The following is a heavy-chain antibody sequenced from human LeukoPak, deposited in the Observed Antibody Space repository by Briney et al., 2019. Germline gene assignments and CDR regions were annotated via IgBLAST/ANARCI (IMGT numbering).Heavy chain of an antibody. CDR1: GYSFPSYW. CDR2: LYPGDSDT. D-gene: IGHD6-19*01. CDR3: ARAVAGAYYYYYMDV. V-gene: IGHV5-51*01. J-gene: IGHJ6*03. Sequence: GESLQISCKGPGYSFPSYWIGWARPMPGKGMEWMGILYPGDSDTRYTPSFQGQVTISADKSISTAYLQWSSLKASDTAMYYCARAVAGAYYYYYMDVWGKGTAVTVSS.